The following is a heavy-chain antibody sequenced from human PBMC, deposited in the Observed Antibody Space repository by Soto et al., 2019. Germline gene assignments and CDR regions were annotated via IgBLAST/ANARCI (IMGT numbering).Heavy chain of an antibody. CDR1: GFALSDDPMG. CDR2: IFPRDNK. D-gene: IGHD2-15*01. CDR3: VRIVSWSAGGYFDF. J-gene: IGHJ4*02. V-gene: IGHV2-26*01. Sequence: QVTLKESGPVLVKPTETLTLTCAFSGFALSDDPMGVAWIRQPPGKALEWLAHIFPRDNKPYTSKSLSNRPGIYHYTSKSQVVLTFTNMDPVDTATYYCVRIVSWSAGGYFDFWGQGILVTVSS.